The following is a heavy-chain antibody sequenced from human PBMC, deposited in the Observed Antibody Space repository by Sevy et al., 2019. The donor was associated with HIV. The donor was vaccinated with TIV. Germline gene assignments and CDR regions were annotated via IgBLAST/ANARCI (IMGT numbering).Heavy chain of an antibody. V-gene: IGHV4-31*03. D-gene: IGHD2-2*01. CDR3: ARDPCTSPSCQHWGYYALDV. CDR1: GGSISSDGYY. J-gene: IGHJ6*02. Sequence: SETLSLTCTVSGGSISSDGYYWSWIRQHPGKGLEWIGYIYYNGNSDYNPSLKSRVAISVDTSKNQFSLRLSSVTAADTAVYYCARDPCTSPSCQHWGYYALDVWGQGTTVTVSS. CDR2: IYYNGNS.